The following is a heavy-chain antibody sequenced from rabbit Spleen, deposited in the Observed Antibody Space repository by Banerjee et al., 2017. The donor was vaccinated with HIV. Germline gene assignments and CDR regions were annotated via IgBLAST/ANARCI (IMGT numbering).Heavy chain of an antibody. CDR2: IYVGSSGAT. CDR1: GFSFSTSDY. CDR3: ARDLTDAIGWNFNL. V-gene: IGHV1S45*01. D-gene: IGHD1-1*01. Sequence: QEQLVESGGGLVQPEGSLTLTCSASGFSFSTSDYICWVRQAPGKGLEWVACIYVGSSGATHFASWAKGRFTISKTSSTTVTLQMTSLTVADTATYFCARDLTDAIGWNFNLWGPGTLVTVS. J-gene: IGHJ4*01.